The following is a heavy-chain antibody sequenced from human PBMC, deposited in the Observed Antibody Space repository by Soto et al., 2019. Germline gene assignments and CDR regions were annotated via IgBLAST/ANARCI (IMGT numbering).Heavy chain of an antibody. D-gene: IGHD3-10*01. J-gene: IGHJ6*02. V-gene: IGHV3-48*03. CDR2: ISSSGSTI. Sequence: RLSCAASGFTFSSYEMNWVRQAPGKGLEWVSYISSSGSTIYYADSVKGRFTISRDNAKNSLYLQMNRLRAEDTAVYYCAREYYYGSGSYYNYYYYGMDVWVQGTTVTVSS. CDR1: GFTFSSYE. CDR3: AREYYYGSGSYYNYYYYGMDV.